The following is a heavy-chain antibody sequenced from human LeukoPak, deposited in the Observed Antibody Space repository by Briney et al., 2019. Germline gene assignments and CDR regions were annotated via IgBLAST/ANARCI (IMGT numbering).Heavy chain of an antibody. Sequence: ASVKVSCKASGNTFSSDYMHWVRQAPGQGLEWMGWMNPNSGNTGYAQKFQGRVTITRNTSISTAYMELSSLRSEDTAVYYCARVIGQYDFWSGYYNPYYYYYMDVWGKGTTVTVSS. J-gene: IGHJ6*03. V-gene: IGHV1-8*01. D-gene: IGHD3-3*01. CDR2: MNPNSGNT. CDR3: ARVIGQYDFWSGYYNPYYYYYMDV. CDR1: GNTFSSDY.